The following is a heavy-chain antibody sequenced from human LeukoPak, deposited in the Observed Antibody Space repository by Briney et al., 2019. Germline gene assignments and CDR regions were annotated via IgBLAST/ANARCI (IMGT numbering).Heavy chain of an antibody. D-gene: IGHD3-3*01. V-gene: IGHV4-31*03. CDR2: IYYSGST. CDR3: ARRGYYDFWSDYSDY. Sequence: SETLSLTCTVSGGSISSGGYYWSWIRQHPGKGLEWIGYIYYSGSTYYNPSLKSRVTISVDTSKNQFSLKLSSVTAADTAVYYCARRGYYDFWSDYSDYGGQGPLVTVSS. J-gene: IGHJ4*02. CDR1: GGSISSGGYY.